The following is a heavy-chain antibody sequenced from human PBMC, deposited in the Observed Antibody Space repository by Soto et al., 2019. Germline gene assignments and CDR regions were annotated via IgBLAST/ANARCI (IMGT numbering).Heavy chain of an antibody. Sequence: QVQLLQSGAEVKKPGSSVRVSCEASGGTFRTYAISWVRQAPGQGLEWMGEIIPIFGTVNYAQKFQGRVTITADDSTTTVYMDLRSLRSEDTAVYYCAKGAVAGTPTSYYYYGMDVWGQGTTVTVSS. J-gene: IGHJ6*02. CDR2: IIPIFGTV. CDR1: GGTFRTYA. V-gene: IGHV1-69*12. D-gene: IGHD6-19*01. CDR3: AKGAVAGTPTSYYYYGMDV.